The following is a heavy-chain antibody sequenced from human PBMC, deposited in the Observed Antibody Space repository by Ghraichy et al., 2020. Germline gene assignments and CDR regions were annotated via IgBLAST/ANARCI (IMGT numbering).Heavy chain of an antibody. J-gene: IGHJ4*02. V-gene: IGHV3-48*02. D-gene: IGHD2-2*01. CDR1: GFTFKDYN. Sequence: ETLSLTCDSYGFTFKDYNMNWVRQVPGKGLEWVAYINKVSNTIYYADSVEGRFTVSRDMTSLYLQMNSLKDEDTGIYYCARGGAPAAIFEYWGQGTQVTVSS. CDR2: INKVSNTI. CDR3: ARGGAPAAIFEY.